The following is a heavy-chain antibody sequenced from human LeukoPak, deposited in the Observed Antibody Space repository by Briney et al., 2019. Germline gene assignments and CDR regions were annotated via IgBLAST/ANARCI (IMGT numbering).Heavy chain of an antibody. D-gene: IGHD3-22*01. CDR1: GGTFSSYA. CDR2: IIPIFGTA. J-gene: IGHJ4*02. V-gene: IGHV1-69*13. CDR3: ARADRHYYDSSGYDADY. Sequence: SVKVSCKASGGTFSSYAISWVRQAPGQGLEWMGGIIPIFGTANYAQKFQGRVTITADESTSTAYMELSSLRSEDTAVYYCARADRHYYDSSGYDADYWGQGTLVTVSS.